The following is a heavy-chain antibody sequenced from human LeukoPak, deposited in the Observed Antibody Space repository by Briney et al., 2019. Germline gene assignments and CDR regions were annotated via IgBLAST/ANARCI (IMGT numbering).Heavy chain of an antibody. CDR3: AKAGIAVPATPEY. D-gene: IGHD6-19*01. Sequence: GGSLRLSCAASGFTFSSYAMNWVRQAPGKGLEWVSVISSSGGTTYYSDSAKGRFIISRDNSKNTLYLQMNSLRAEDTAVYYCAKAGIAVPATPEYCGQGTQVTVSS. CDR1: GFTFSSYA. J-gene: IGHJ4*02. CDR2: ISSSGGTT. V-gene: IGHV3-23*01.